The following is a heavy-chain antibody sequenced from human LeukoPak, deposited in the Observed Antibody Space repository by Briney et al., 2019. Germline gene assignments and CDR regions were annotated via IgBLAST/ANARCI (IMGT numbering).Heavy chain of an antibody. V-gene: IGHV4-38-2*02. D-gene: IGHD3-10*01. Sequence: SETLSLTCTVSGYSISSGYYWGWIRQPPGKGLEWIGSIYHSGSTYYNPSLKSRVTISVDTSKNQFSLKLSSVTAADTAVYYFATRTSGSGSTYDYWGQGTLVTVSS. J-gene: IGHJ4*02. CDR3: ATRTSGSGSTYDY. CDR2: IYHSGST. CDR1: GYSISSGYY.